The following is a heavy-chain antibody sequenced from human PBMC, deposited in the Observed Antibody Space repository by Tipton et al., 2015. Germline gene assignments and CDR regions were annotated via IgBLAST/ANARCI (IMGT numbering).Heavy chain of an antibody. J-gene: IGHJ1*01. CDR2: ISFSDTT. V-gene: IGHV4-38-2*01. D-gene: IGHD3-22*01. CDR3: ARASIIQGYYHDSSRYYLFNS. CDR1: AYSISSDYY. Sequence: TLSLTCAVSAYSISSDYYWSWIRQPPGKGLEWIGYISFSDTTHYNPSLKSRVTISVDTSKTQFSLKMSSVTASDTAVYYCARASIIQGYYHDSSRYYLFNSWGQGTLVTVSS.